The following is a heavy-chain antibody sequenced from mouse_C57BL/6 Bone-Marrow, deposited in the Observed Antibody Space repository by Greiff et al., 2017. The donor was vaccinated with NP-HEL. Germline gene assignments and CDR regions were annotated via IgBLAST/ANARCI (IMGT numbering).Heavy chain of an antibody. J-gene: IGHJ3*01. CDR3: ARHGYYEYDGAWFAY. D-gene: IGHD2-4*01. Sequence: EVKVEESGGGLVQPGGSLKLSCAASGFTFSDYYMYWVRQTPEKRLEWVAYISNGGGSTYYPDTVKGRFTISRDNAKNTLYLQMSRLKSEDTAMYYCARHGYYEYDGAWFAYGGQGTLVTGSA. V-gene: IGHV5-12*01. CDR2: ISNGGGST. CDR1: GFTFSDYY.